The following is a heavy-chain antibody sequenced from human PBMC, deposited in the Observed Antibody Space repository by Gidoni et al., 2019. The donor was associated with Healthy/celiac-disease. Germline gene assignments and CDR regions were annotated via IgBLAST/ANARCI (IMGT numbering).Heavy chain of an antibody. D-gene: IGHD3-16*01. CDR2: IYHSGST. V-gene: IGHV4-30-2*01. CDR3: ARGYVSLPYYYYGMDV. CDR1: GGSISSGGYS. J-gene: IGHJ6*02. Sequence: QLQLQESGSGLVKPSQTLSLTCAVSGGSISSGGYSWSWIRQPPGKGLEWIGYIYHSGSTYYNPSLKSRVTISVDRSKNQFSLKLSSVTAADTAVYYCARGYVSLPYYYYGMDVWGQGTTVTVSS.